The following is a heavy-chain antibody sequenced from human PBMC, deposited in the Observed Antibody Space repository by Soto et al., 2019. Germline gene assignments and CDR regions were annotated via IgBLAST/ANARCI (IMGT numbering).Heavy chain of an antibody. CDR3: ARGYYGSGSYVWFDP. CDR2: IYYSGST. J-gene: IGHJ5*02. Sequence: SETLSLTCTVSGGSISSSSYYWGWIRQPPGKGLEWIGSIYYSGSTYYNPSLKSRVTISVDTSKNQFSLKLSSVTAADTAVYYCARGYYGSGSYVWFDPWGQGTLVTVSS. D-gene: IGHD3-10*01. V-gene: IGHV4-39*07. CDR1: GGSISSSSYY.